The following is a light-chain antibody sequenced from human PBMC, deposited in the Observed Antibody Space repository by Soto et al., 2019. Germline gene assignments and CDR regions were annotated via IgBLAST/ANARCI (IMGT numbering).Light chain of an antibody. CDR3: QAWDSNTVL. CDR2: EDN. J-gene: IGLJ2*01. V-gene: IGLV3-1*01. CDR1: KLGHKY. Sequence: SYELTQPTSVSVSPGQTASITCSGDKLGHKYACWYQQKPGQSPVLVIYEDNKRPSGIPERFSGSNSGNTATLTISGTQAMDEADYYCQAWDSNTVLFAGGTKLTVL.